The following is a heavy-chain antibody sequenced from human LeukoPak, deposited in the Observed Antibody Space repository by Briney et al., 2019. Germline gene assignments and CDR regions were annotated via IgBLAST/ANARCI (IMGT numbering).Heavy chain of an antibody. V-gene: IGHV4-34*01. CDR2: INHSGST. D-gene: IGHD3/OR15-3a*01. J-gene: IGHJ5*02. CDR3: ARGAVRGPLSAGYYTGFYYNWFDP. CDR1: GGSFSGYY. Sequence: SETLSLTCAVYGGSFSGYYWSWIRQPPGKGLEWIGEINHSGSTNYNPSLKSRVTISVDTSKNQFSLKLSSVTAADTAVYYCARGAVRGPLSAGYYTGFYYNWFDPWGQGTLVTVSS.